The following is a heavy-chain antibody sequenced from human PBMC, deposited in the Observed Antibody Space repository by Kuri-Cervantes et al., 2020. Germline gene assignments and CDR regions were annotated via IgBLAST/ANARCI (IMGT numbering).Heavy chain of an antibody. Sequence: LSLTCAASGFTFSSYGMHWVRQAPGKGLEWVAVIWYDGSNKYYADSVKGRFTISRDNAKNSLYLQMNSLRAEDAAVYYCARGGLYDHPVYYYGMDVWGQGTTVTVSS. V-gene: IGHV3-33*01. CDR2: IWYDGSNK. D-gene: IGHD3-3*01. J-gene: IGHJ6*02. CDR1: GFTFSSYG. CDR3: ARGGLYDHPVYYYGMDV.